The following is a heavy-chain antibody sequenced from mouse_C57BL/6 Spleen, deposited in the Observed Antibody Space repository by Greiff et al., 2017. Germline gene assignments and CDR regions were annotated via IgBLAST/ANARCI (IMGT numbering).Heavy chain of an antibody. D-gene: IGHD2-1*01. V-gene: IGHV3-6*01. CDR1: GYSITSGYY. CDR3: ARDGGWYDY. Sequence: ESGPGLVKPSQSLSLTCSVTGYSITSGYYWNWIRQFPGNKLERMGYISYDGSNNYNPSLKNRISITRDTSKNQFFLKLNSVTTEDTATYYCARDGGWYDYWGQGTTLTVSS. CDR2: ISYDGSN. J-gene: IGHJ2*01.